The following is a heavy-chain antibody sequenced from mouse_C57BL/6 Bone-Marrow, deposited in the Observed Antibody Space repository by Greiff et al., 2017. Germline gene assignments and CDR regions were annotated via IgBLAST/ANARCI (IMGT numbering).Heavy chain of an antibody. CDR3: ARKGRFAY. V-gene: IGHV2-2*01. J-gene: IGHJ3*01. Sequence: QVQLQQSGPGLVQPSQSLSITCTVSGFSLTSYGVHWVRQSPGKGLEWLGVIWSGGSTDYNAAFISRLSISKDNSKSQVFFKMNSLQADDTAIYYCARKGRFAYWGQGTLGTVSA. D-gene: IGHD3-3*01. CDR1: GFSLTSYG. CDR2: IWSGGST.